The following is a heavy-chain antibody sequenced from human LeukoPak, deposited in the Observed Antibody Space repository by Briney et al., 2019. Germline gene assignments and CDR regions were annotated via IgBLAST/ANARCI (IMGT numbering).Heavy chain of an antibody. CDR3: AREWSVATRPGWGWFDP. V-gene: IGHV3-48*03. J-gene: IGHJ5*02. CDR2: ISSSGGVI. D-gene: IGHD6-6*01. CDR1: GFTFSSYE. Sequence: PGGSLRLSCAASGFTFSSYEMHWVRQAPGKGLEWVSYISSSGGVIYYLDSVRGRFTISRDNAKNSLYLQMNSLRAEDTAVYYCAREWSVATRPGWGWFDPWGQGTLVTVSS.